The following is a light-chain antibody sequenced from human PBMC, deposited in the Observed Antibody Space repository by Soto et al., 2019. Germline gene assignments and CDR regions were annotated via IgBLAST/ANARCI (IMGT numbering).Light chain of an antibody. CDR3: QQYNEWPPGT. V-gene: IGKV3-15*01. J-gene: IGKJ1*01. CDR1: QSVDSN. CDR2: GAS. Sequence: DILMTQSPATLSVSPGERVTLSCRASQSVDSNLAWYQQKPGQAPRLLIYGASTRATGIPARFSGSGSGTEFTLTISSLQSEDFVVYYCQQYNEWPPGTFGQGTKVEIK.